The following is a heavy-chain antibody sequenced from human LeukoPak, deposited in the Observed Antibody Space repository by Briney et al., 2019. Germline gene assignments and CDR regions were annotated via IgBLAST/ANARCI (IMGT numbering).Heavy chain of an antibody. Sequence: SETLSLTCAVSDVSFTNYYWTWIRQSPGKGLEWLGEISHTGNTHYNPSLKSRVTISVDTSKNQFSLKLSSVTAADTAVYYCARSKSIAARRNDAFDIWGQGTMVTVSS. J-gene: IGHJ3*02. D-gene: IGHD6-6*01. CDR2: ISHTGNT. CDR3: ARSKSIAARRNDAFDI. V-gene: IGHV4-34*01. CDR1: DVSFTNYY.